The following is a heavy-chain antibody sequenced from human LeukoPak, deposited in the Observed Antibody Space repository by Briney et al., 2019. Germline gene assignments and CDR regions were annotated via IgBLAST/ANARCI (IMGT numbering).Heavy chain of an antibody. CDR1: GWRFNSYW. CDR3: ATHAATVAGQRWDWFDP. V-gene: IGHV5-10-1*01. Sequence: GGALQISWQGAGWRFNSYWIRGVRQMAGKGLEGMGRIDPSDSYTHSSPSFQGHVTISADKSISTAYLQWSSLKASDTATYYCATHAATVAGQRWDWFDPWGQGTLVTVSS. CDR2: IDPSDSYT. J-gene: IGHJ5*02. D-gene: IGHD6-19*01.